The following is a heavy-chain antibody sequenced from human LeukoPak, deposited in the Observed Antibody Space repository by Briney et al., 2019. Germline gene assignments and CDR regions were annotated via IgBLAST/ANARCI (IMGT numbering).Heavy chain of an antibody. Sequence: GGSLRLSCAASGFTLSDYYMSWIRQAPGKGLEWVSYISSSGSTIYYADSVKGRFTISRDNAKNSLYLQMNSLRAEDTALYYCAKGVGRFGELFTAYFDYWGQGTLVTVSS. J-gene: IGHJ4*02. CDR3: AKGVGRFGELFTAYFDY. D-gene: IGHD3-10*01. CDR2: ISSSGSTI. V-gene: IGHV3-11*01. CDR1: GFTLSDYY.